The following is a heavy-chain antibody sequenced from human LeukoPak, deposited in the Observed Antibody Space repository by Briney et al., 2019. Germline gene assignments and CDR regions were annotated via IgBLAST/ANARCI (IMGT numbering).Heavy chain of an antibody. CDR2: MNPNSGNT. V-gene: IGHV1-8*03. J-gene: IGHJ4*02. CDR1: GYTFTSYD. Sequence: GASVKVSCKASGYTFTSYDINWVRRATGQGLEWMGWMNPNSGNTGYAQKFQGRVTITRNTSISTAYMELSSLRSEDTAVYYCARQRRGAAAGFDYWGQGTLVTVSS. CDR3: ARQRRGAAAGFDY. D-gene: IGHD6-13*01.